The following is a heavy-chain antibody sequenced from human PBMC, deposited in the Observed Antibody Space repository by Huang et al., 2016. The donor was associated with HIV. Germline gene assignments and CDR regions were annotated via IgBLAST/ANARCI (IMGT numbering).Heavy chain of an antibody. CDR2: IYPGDSAT. CDR3: ARQGLWLPPTDPFDY. V-gene: IGHV5-51*01. J-gene: IGHJ4*02. Sequence: EVHLVQSGAEVKEPGESLTISCQASGYNFGSYWVGWVRQMPGKGLAWMGVIYPGDSATRYDPSFQGQVTISADQSINTAYLQWSSLKASDTAIYFCARQGLWLPPTDPFDYWGQGTPVTVSA. CDR1: GYNFGSYW. D-gene: IGHD3-10*01.